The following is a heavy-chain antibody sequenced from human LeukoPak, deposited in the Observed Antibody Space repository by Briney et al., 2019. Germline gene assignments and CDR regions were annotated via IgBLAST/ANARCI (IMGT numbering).Heavy chain of an antibody. CDR2: FDPEDGET. J-gene: IGHJ4*02. Sequence: GASVKVSCKVSGYTLTELSMHWVRQAPGKGLEWMGGFDPEDGETIYAQKFQGRVTMTEDTSTDTAYMELSSLRSEDTAVYYCAADLPIYGGSSPRCPYWGQGTLVTVSS. CDR3: AADLPIYGGSSPRCPY. V-gene: IGHV1-24*01. D-gene: IGHD4-23*01. CDR1: GYTLTELS.